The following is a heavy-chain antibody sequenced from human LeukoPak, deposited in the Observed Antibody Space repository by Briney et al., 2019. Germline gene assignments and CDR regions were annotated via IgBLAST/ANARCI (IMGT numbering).Heavy chain of an antibody. J-gene: IGHJ5*02. CDR3: ATQTTYYYDNSGIKHWFDP. Sequence: SETLSLTCTVSGVSISSYDWSWIRQAPGKGLEWIGCIYYSGSTKYNASLESRVIISVNTSKKNFSLKLSSVTAADAALYYCATQTTYYYDNSGIKHWFDPWGQGNLVTVSS. CDR1: GVSISSYD. D-gene: IGHD3-22*01. V-gene: IGHV4-59*08. CDR2: IYYSGST.